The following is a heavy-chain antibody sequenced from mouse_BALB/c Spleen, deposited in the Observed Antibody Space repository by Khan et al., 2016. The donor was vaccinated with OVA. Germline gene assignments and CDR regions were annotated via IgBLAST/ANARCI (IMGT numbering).Heavy chain of an antibody. CDR3: ARLAYYYTGEGFAY. CDR2: ISSGGHYT. Sequence: EVELVESGGDLVKTGGSLKLSCAASGFTFSTYGMSWVRQTPDKRLEWVATISSGGHYTYYIDSVKGRFTISRDNAKNILYLQMTSLRSEDTAMYYCARLAYYYTGEGFAYWGQGTLVTVSA. D-gene: IGHD1-1*02. V-gene: IGHV5-6*01. CDR1: GFTFSTYG. J-gene: IGHJ3*01.